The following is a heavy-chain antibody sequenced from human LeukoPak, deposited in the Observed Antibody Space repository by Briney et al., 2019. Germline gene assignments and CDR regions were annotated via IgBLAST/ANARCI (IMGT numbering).Heavy chain of an antibody. Sequence: QTGGSLRLSCAASGFTFSSYGMSWVRQAPGKGLEWVSAIETGGASTYYADSVKGRFSISRDNSKNTLYLQMNSLRAEDTAVYFCAKDWGNKFASGSAYLDSWGQGTLVTVSS. D-gene: IGHD3-10*01. CDR1: GFTFSSYG. CDR3: AKDWGNKFASGSAYLDS. CDR2: IETGGAST. J-gene: IGHJ4*02. V-gene: IGHV3-23*01.